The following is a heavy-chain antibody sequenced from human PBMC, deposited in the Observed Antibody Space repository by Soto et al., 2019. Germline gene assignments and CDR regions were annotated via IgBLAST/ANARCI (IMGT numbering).Heavy chain of an antibody. CDR2: VNPNTGGT. CDR1: GYSFTDHY. CDR3: ATLYSGGYYGNALDI. V-gene: IGHV1-2*02. J-gene: IGHJ3*02. D-gene: IGHD3-22*01. Sequence: QVQLVQSGAEVKKPGASVKVSCKASGYSFTDHYIHWVRQAPGQGLEWMGWVNPNTGGTNYAQRFHGRVTMTRDTSITTAFMELSSLRSDDTALFYCATLYSGGYYGNALDIWGQGKMVTVSS.